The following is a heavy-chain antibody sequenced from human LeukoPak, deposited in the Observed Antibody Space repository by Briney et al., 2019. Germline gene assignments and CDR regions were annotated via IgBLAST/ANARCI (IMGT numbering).Heavy chain of an antibody. Sequence: HPGGSLRFSCAASGFTFSSNAMTWFPQPPGKGRNGFSAISGSGGSTYYADSVKGRFTISRDNSKNTLYLQMNSLRAEDTAVYYCAKQRSRDPNWFDPWGQGTLVTVSS. CDR3: AKQRSRDPNWFDP. CDR2: ISGSGGST. D-gene: IGHD6-25*01. CDR1: GFTFSSNA. J-gene: IGHJ5*02. V-gene: IGHV3-23*01.